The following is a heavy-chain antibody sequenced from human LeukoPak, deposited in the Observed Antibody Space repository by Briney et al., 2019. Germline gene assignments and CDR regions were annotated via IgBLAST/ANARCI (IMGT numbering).Heavy chain of an antibody. Sequence: PSETLPLTCTVSGGSISSYYWSWIRQPPGKGLEWIGYIYYSGSTNYNPSLKSRVTISVDTSKNQFSLKLSSVTAADTAVYYCARLKGYCSGGSCYQELDYWGQGTLVTVSS. CDR2: IYYSGST. V-gene: IGHV4-59*08. D-gene: IGHD2-15*01. CDR3: ARLKGYCSGGSCYQELDY. J-gene: IGHJ4*02. CDR1: GGSISSYY.